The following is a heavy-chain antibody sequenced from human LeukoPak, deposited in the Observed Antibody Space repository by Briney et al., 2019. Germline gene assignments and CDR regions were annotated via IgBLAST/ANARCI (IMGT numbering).Heavy chain of an antibody. Sequence: SETPSLTCTVSGDSISSYYWSWIRQPPGKGPEWIGYMYYSGTTNYNPSLKSRVSMSVDTSKNQFSLKLSSVTAADTAVYYCAGNSATYSYYAMDVWGQGTTVTVSS. CDR2: MYYSGTT. CDR3: AGNSATYSYYAMDV. V-gene: IGHV4-59*01. CDR1: GDSISSYY. J-gene: IGHJ6*02. D-gene: IGHD4-23*01.